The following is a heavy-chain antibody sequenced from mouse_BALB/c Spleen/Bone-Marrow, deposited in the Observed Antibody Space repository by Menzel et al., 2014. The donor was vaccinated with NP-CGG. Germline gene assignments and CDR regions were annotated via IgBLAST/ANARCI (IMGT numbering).Heavy chain of an antibody. V-gene: IGHV4-1*02. D-gene: IGHD2-3*01. Sequence: EVMLVESGGGLVQPGGSLKLSCAASGFDFSGFWMGRVRQAPGKGLEWIGEINPDSSTINYTPSLKDRFIISRDNAKNTLYLQMNKVRSEDTALYYCGRLGYYGCFAYWGQGTLVTVSA. CDR2: INPDSSTI. CDR3: GRLGYYGCFAY. J-gene: IGHJ3*01. CDR1: GFDFSGFW.